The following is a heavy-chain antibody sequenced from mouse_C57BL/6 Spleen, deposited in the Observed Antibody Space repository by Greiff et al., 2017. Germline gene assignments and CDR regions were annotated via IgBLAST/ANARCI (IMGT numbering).Heavy chain of an antibody. V-gene: IGHV1-42*01. D-gene: IGHD1-1*01. Sequence: EVKLMESGPELVKPGASVKISCKASGYSFTGYYMNWVKQSPEKSLEWIGEINPSTGGTTYNQKFKAKATLTVDKSSSTAYMQLKSLTSEDSAVYYCARKGYYYGSSLLAMDYWGQGTSVTVSS. CDR2: INPSTGGT. CDR1: GYSFTGYY. J-gene: IGHJ4*01. CDR3: ARKGYYYGSSLLAMDY.